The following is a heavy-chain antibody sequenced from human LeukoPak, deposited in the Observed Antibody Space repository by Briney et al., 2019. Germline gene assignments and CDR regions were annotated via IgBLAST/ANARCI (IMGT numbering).Heavy chain of an antibody. CDR2: ISDSGGST. CDR1: NLFFSSYA. CDR3: VRGYSFGPYGMDV. V-gene: IGHV3-64D*09. Sequence: GGSLRLSCSASNLFFSSYAVHWVRQAPGKGLEYVSAISDSGGSTYYADSVKGRFTISRDNSKNTLYLQMSSLRAEGTGVYFCVRGYSFGPYGMDVWGQGTTVTVSS. D-gene: IGHD3/OR15-3a*01. J-gene: IGHJ6*02.